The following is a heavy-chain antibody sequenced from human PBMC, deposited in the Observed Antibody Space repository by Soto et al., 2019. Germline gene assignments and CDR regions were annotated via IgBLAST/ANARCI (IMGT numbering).Heavy chain of an antibody. Sequence: PGESLKISCKGSGYSFTSYWIGWVRQMPWKGLEWMGIIYPGDSDTRYSPSFQGQVTISADKSISTAYLQWSSLKASDTAMYYCARRTLGYCSGGSCYSSWFDPWAQGTLVTVSS. J-gene: IGHJ5*02. CDR3: ARRTLGYCSGGSCYSSWFDP. CDR1: GYSFTSYW. CDR2: IYPGDSDT. V-gene: IGHV5-51*01. D-gene: IGHD2-15*01.